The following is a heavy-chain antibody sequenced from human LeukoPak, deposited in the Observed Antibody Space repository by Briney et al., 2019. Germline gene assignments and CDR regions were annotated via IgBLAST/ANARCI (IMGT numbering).Heavy chain of an antibody. CDR2: IYYSGST. CDR1: GGSISSYY. Sequence: SETLSLTCTVSGGSISSYYWSWIRQPPGKGLEWIGYIYYSGSTNYNPSLKSRVTISVDTSKNQFSLKLSSVTAADTAVYYCARSAYYDILTGYHHYFDYWGQGTLVTVSS. J-gene: IGHJ4*02. CDR3: ARSAYYDILTGYHHYFDY. V-gene: IGHV4-59*01. D-gene: IGHD3-9*01.